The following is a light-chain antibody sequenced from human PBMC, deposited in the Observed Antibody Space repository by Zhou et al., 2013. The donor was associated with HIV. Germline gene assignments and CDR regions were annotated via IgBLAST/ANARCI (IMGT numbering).Light chain of an antibody. CDR1: QSIDSGH. CDR2: DAS. Sequence: EIVLTQSPGTLSLSPGERATLSCRASQSIDSGHLAWYQQRPGQTPRLLFSDASTRAAGIPDRFSGSGSGTDFTLTISRLEPEDFAVYYCQHYAASPSTFGGGTKVEIK. CDR3: QHYAASPST. J-gene: IGKJ4*01. V-gene: IGKV3-20*01.